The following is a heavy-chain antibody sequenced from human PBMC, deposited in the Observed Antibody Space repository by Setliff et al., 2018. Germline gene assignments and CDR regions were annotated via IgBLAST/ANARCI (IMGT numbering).Heavy chain of an antibody. V-gene: IGHV1-18*01. Sequence: GASVKVSCKASGYTFINFGISWVRQAPGQGLEWVGWISPYTGNTYYAPRLQDRVTLTADTTTNTAYMELRSLISDDTAVYYCSRLVRFCTRTTCQRLSGDDFWGQGTQVTAPQ. J-gene: IGHJ4*02. CDR2: ISPYTGNT. CDR3: SRLVRFCTRTTCQRLSGDDF. CDR1: GYTFINFG. D-gene: IGHD2-8*01.